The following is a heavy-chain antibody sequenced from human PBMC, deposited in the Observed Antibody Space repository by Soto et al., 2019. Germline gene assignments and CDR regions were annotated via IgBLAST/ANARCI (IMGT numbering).Heavy chain of an antibody. CDR1: GYSFTSYW. CDR3: ASYSRPVPPYYYYYGMDV. D-gene: IGHD2-21*01. J-gene: IGHJ6*02. Sequence: VESLKISCNGSGYSFTSYWISWVRQMPGKGLEWMGRIDPSDSYTNYSPSFQGHVTISADKSISTAYLQWSSLKASDTAMYYCASYSRPVPPYYYYYGMDVWGQGTTVTVSS. CDR2: IDPSDSYT. V-gene: IGHV5-10-1*01.